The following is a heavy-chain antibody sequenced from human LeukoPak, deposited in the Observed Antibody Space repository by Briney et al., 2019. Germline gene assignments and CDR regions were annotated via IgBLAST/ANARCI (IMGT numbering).Heavy chain of an antibody. V-gene: IGHV3-15*01. Sequence: GGSLRLSCAASGFAISDAWMSWVRKAPGKGLEWVGRGNRKTDGGTTDYAAPVKGILTISRNDSKTTLYLQMNSLKTEDTAVYYWTTVLQDYGDYGDGFKRLTGGYFDYWGQGTLVTVHS. CDR3: TTVLQDYGDYGDGFKRLTGGYFDY. D-gene: IGHD4-17*01. CDR1: GFAISDAW. CDR2: GNRKTDGGTT. J-gene: IGHJ4*02.